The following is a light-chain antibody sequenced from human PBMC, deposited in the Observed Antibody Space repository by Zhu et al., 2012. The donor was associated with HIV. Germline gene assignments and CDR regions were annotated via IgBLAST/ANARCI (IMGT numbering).Light chain of an antibody. CDR1: QNVNTF. V-gene: IGKV3-11*01. CDR3: QQRSSWPLT. J-gene: IGKJ4*01. Sequence: IVLTQSPVSLYVSPGERATLSCRASQNVNTFLAWYQQKPGQAPRLLIYDAFNRAPGIPARFSGSGSGTDFTLTINSLEPEDFAVYFCQQRSSWPLTFGGGTRVQMK. CDR2: DAF.